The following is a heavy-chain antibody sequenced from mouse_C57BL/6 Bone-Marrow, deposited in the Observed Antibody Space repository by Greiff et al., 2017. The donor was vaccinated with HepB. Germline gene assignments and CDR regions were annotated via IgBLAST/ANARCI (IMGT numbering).Heavy chain of an antibody. CDR1: GFNIKDDY. Sequence: VHVKQSGAELVRPGASVKLSCTASGFNIKDDYMHWVKQRPEQGLEWIGWIDPENGDTEYASKFQGKATITADTSSNTAYLQISSLTSEDTAVYYCTTNVGVFVDYWGQGTTLTVSS. CDR3: TTNVGVFVDY. CDR2: IDPENGDT. J-gene: IGHJ2*01. V-gene: IGHV14-4*01.